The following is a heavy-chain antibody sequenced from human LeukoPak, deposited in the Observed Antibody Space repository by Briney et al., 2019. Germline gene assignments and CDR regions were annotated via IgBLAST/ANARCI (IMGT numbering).Heavy chain of an antibody. CDR1: GFTFSSYG. D-gene: IGHD2-15*01. CDR3: ARGYCSGGSCPPTPDFDY. CDR2: ISSSSSTI. V-gene: IGHV3-48*01. Sequence: PGGSLRLSCAASGFTFSSYGMTSVRQAPGKGLEWVSYISSSSSTIYYADSVKGRFTISRDNAKNSLYLQLNSLRAEDTAVYYCARGYCSGGSCPPTPDFDYWGQGTRVTVSS. J-gene: IGHJ4*02.